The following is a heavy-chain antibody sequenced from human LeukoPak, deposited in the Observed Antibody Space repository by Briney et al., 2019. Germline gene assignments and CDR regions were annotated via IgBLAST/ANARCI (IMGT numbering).Heavy chain of an antibody. J-gene: IGHJ4*02. D-gene: IGHD3-3*01. CDR2: IKSGADGGTT. CDR1: GFSVINAW. Sequence: GGSLRLSCAASGFSVINAWMSWVRQAPGQGLEWVGRIKSGADGGTTGYAAPVEGRFSISRDDSENRLYLQMNSLQIDDTALYYCLIFPGRWGQGTLVTVSS. CDR3: LIFPGR. V-gene: IGHV3-15*05.